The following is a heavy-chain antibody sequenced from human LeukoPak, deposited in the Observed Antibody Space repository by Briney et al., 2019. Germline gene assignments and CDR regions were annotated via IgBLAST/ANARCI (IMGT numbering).Heavy chain of an antibody. J-gene: IGHJ3*02. Sequence: SETLSLTCAVYGGSFSGYYWGWIRQPPGKGLEWIGEINHSGSTNYNPSLKSRVTISVDTSKNQFSLKLSSVTAADTAVYYCVRVGVGATSLDAFDIWGQGTMVTVSS. CDR1: GGSFSGYY. V-gene: IGHV4-34*01. CDR2: INHSGST. D-gene: IGHD1-26*01. CDR3: VRVGVGATSLDAFDI.